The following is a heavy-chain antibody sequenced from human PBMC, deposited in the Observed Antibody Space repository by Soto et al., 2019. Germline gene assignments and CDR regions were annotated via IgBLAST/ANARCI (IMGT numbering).Heavy chain of an antibody. CDR1: GFIFSDSY. V-gene: IGHV3-11*04. D-gene: IGHD3-10*01. J-gene: IGHJ5*02. Sequence: QVQLVETGGGLVKPGGSLRLSCAASGFIFSDSYMSWIRQAPGKGLEWVSYISGSGSIVYYADSMKGRFTISRDNAKNSVYLQMTSLRVDDTAVYYCARDRGLYYYGSGSPSDLWGQGVLVTVSS. CDR3: ARDRGLYYYGSGSPSDL. CDR2: ISGSGSIV.